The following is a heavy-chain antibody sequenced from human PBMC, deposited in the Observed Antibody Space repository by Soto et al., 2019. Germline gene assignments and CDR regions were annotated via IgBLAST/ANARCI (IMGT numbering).Heavy chain of an antibody. CDR3: FFQAEDGIRAVRPVSAFLLNRSSDL. D-gene: IGHD2-2*01. J-gene: IGHJ2*01. CDR2: ISSSSSYI. Sequence: KGLEWVSSISSSSSYIYYADSVKGRFTISRDNAKNSLYLQMNSLRAEDTAVYYFFFQAEDGIRAVRPVSAFLLNRSSDL. V-gene: IGHV3-21*01.